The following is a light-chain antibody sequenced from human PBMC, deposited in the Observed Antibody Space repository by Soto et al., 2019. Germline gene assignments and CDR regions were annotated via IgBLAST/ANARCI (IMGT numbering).Light chain of an antibody. J-gene: IGLJ2*01. CDR2: EVS. CDR3: SSYTSSRTL. V-gene: IGLV2-14*01. Sequence: QSALTQPASVSGSPGQSITISCTGTSSDVGGYDYVSWYQHHPGKAPKVIIYEVSNRPSGVSNRFSGSKSGKTASLTISGLQAEDEADYYCSSYTSSRTLFGGGTKLTVL. CDR1: SSDVGGYDY.